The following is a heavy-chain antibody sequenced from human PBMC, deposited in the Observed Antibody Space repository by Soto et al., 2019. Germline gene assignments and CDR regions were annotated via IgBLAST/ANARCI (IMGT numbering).Heavy chain of an antibody. Sequence: GGSLRLSCAASGFTFSSYWMHWVRQAPGKGLVWVSRINSDGSSTSYADSVKGRFTISRDNAKNTLYLQMNSLRAEDTAVYYCARVGYDYVWGSYRSYYFDYWGQGTLVTVSS. CDR3: ARVGYDYVWGSYRSYYFDY. CDR2: INSDGSST. CDR1: GFTFSSYW. J-gene: IGHJ4*02. V-gene: IGHV3-74*01. D-gene: IGHD3-16*02.